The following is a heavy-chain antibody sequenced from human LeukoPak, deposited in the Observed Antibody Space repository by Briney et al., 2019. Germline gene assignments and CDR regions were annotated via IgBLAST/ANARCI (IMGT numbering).Heavy chain of an antibody. D-gene: IGHD3-10*01. CDR2: IRGGSGNI. Sequence: GGSLRLSCSVSGFTFSNYAMHWVRQAPGKGLEWVSLIRGGSGNIYYVDSVKGRFTISRDNSKNTLYVQMTSLRAEDTAIYDCAKGSDYYGSVTSKKTDWGQGTLVTVSS. V-gene: IGHV3-23*01. CDR3: AKGSDYYGSVTSKKTD. CDR1: GFTFSNYA. J-gene: IGHJ4*02.